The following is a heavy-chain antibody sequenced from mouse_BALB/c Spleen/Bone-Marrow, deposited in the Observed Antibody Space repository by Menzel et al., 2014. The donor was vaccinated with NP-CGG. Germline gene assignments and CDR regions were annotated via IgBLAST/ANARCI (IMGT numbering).Heavy chain of an antibody. J-gene: IGHJ3*01. D-gene: IGHD1-1*01. CDR1: GFNIKDTY. CDR3: AAYYYVSSYGFAY. V-gene: IGHV14-3*02. CDR2: IDPASGNN. Sequence: EVQLQQSGAELVKPGASVKLSCTASGFNIKDTYMHWVKQRPEQGLEWIGRIDPASGNNKFDPKFQGKATIASDTSSNTAYLQLSSLTSEDTAVYYCAAYYYVSSYGFAYWGQGTLVTVSA.